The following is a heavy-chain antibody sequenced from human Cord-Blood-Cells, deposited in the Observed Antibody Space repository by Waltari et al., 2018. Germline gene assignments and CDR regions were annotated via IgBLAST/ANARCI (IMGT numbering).Heavy chain of an antibody. Sequence: EVQLVESGGGLVQPGRSLRLSCAASGFTFDDYAMHWVRQAPVKGLGWVSGISWNSGSIGYADSVKGRFTISRDNAKNSLYLQMNSLRAEDMALYYCARGGPIDYWGQGTLVTVSS. V-gene: IGHV3-9*03. CDR2: ISWNSGSI. CDR3: ARGGPIDY. D-gene: IGHD3-10*01. CDR1: GFTFDDYA. J-gene: IGHJ4*02.